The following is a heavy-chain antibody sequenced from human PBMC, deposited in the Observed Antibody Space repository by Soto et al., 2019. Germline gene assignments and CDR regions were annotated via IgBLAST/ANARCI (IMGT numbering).Heavy chain of an antibody. CDR3: ARAPSTDNSAVDY. D-gene: IGHD3-22*01. V-gene: IGHV3-48*03. CDR1: GFTFSSYE. J-gene: IGHJ4*02. Sequence: GGSLRLSCAASGFTFSSYEMNWVRQAPGKGLEWISYITSGGSTIYYADSVKGRFTISRDNAKNSLYLQMNSLRAEDTAVYYCARAPSTDNSAVDYWGQGTLVTVSS. CDR2: ITSGGSTI.